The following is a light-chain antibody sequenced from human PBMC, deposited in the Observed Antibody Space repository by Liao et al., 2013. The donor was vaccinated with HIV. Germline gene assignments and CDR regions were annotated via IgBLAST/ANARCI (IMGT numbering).Light chain of an antibody. Sequence: SYDLTQPPSVSVAPGKTARITCGGNNIGSKSVHWYQQKPGQAPVLVIFYDSARPSGIPERFSGTNSADTATLTISRVEVGDEAEYYCQAWDSSRDHQVFGGGTKLTVL. V-gene: IGLV3-21*04. J-gene: IGLJ3*02. CDR1: NIGSKS. CDR2: YDS. CDR3: QAWDSSRDHQV.